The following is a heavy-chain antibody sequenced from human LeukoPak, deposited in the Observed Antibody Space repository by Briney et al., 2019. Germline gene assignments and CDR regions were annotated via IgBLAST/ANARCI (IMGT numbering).Heavy chain of an antibody. J-gene: IGHJ5*02. V-gene: IGHV1-3*01. Sequence: ASVKVSCKASGYTFTSYAMHWVRQAPGQRLEWMGWINAGNGNTKYSQEFQGRVTITRDTSTSTAYMELRSLRSDDTAVYYCARDGAPSGSYQNWFDPWGQGTLVAVSS. CDR2: INAGNGNT. CDR3: ARDGAPSGSYQNWFDP. CDR1: GYTFTSYA. D-gene: IGHD1-26*01.